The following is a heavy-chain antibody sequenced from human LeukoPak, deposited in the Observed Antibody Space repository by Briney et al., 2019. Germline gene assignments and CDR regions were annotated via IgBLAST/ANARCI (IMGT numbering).Heavy chain of an antibody. D-gene: IGHD1-26*01. CDR3: AKERWELLAY. J-gene: IGHJ4*02. CDR2: ISSNGGST. CDR1: GFTFSSYA. Sequence: GGSLRLSCAASGFTFSSYAMHWVRQAPGRGLEYVSAISSNGGSTYYANSVKGRFTISRDNSKNTLYLQMNSLRAEDTAVYYCAKERWELLAYWGQGTLVTVSS. V-gene: IGHV3-64*01.